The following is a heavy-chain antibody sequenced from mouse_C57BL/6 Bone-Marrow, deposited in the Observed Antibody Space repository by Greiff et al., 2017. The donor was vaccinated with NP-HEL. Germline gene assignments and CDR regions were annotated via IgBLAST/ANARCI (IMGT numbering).Heavy chain of an antibody. J-gene: IGHJ3*01. CDR3: ARGAY. CDR2: IYPGDGDT. CDR1: GYAFSSYW. V-gene: IGHV1-80*01. Sequence: QVQLKESGAELVKPGASVKISCKASGYAFSSYWMNWVKQRPGKGLEWIGQIYPGDGDTNYNGKFKDKASLTAEKSSSTAYLELSRLTSEDSAVYFCARGAYWGQGTLVTVSA.